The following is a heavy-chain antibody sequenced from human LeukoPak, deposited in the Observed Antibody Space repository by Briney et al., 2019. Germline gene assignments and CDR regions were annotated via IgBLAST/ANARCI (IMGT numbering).Heavy chain of an antibody. V-gene: IGHV3-23*01. D-gene: IGHD1-26*01. Sequence: GGSLRLSCAASGFTFSSYAMTWVRQAPGTRLERIPPISSSGGSTYYADSVNGRFTISRDNSKNTLYLQMNSLRAEDTAVYYCAKAPLSGSYFPYYFDYWGQGTLVTVSS. CDR2: ISSSGGST. J-gene: IGHJ4*02. CDR1: GFTFSSYA. CDR3: AKAPLSGSYFPYYFDY.